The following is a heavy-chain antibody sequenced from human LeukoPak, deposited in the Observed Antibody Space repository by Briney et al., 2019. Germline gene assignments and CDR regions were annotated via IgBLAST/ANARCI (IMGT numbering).Heavy chain of an antibody. V-gene: IGHV1-2*06. CDR2: INPNSGGT. J-gene: IGHJ4*02. CDR1: GYTFTGCY. Sequence: GASVKVSCKASGYTFTGCYMHWVRQAPGQGLEWMGRINPNSGGTNYAQKFQGRVTMTRDTSISTAYMELSRLRSDDTAVYYCAGSSSWYVIDYWGQGTLVTVSS. CDR3: AGSSSWYVIDY. D-gene: IGHD6-13*01.